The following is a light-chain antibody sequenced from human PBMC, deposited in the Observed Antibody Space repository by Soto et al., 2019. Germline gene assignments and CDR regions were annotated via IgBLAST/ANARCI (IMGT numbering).Light chain of an antibody. J-gene: IGKJ1*01. CDR2: GAS. CDR1: QSVSSSY. V-gene: IGKV3-20*01. Sequence: EIVLTQSPGTLSLSPGERATLSCRASQSVSSSYLAWYQQKPGQAPRPLIYGASSRAIGIPDRFSGSGSATAFTLTISRLEPKDFAVYYWQQYGSSPWAFGPRTKVEIK. CDR3: QQYGSSPWA.